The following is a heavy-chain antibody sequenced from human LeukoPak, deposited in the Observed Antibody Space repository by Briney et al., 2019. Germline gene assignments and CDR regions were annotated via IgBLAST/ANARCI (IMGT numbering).Heavy chain of an antibody. Sequence: GGSLRLSCAASGFTFSSCAMHWVRQAPGKGLEWVAVISYDGSNKYYADSVKGRFTISRDNSKNTLYLQMNSLRAEDTAVYYCARVFAYSSSWYPVDYWGQGTLVTVSS. CDR3: ARVFAYSSSWYPVDY. CDR1: GFTFSSCA. V-gene: IGHV3-30-3*01. D-gene: IGHD6-13*01. J-gene: IGHJ4*02. CDR2: ISYDGSNK.